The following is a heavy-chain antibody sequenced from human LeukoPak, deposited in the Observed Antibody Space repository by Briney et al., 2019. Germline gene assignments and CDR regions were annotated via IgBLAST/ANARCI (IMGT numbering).Heavy chain of an antibody. CDR2: INPSGGST. Sequence: ASVKVSCKASGYTFTRYYMHWVRQAPRQGLEWMGIINPSGGSTSYAQKVQGRVTMTRDTSTSTVYMELSSMRSEDTAVYCCARDQEWELLVLLDYWGQGTLVTVSS. CDR3: ARDQEWELLVLLDY. CDR1: GYTFTRYY. V-gene: IGHV1-46*03. D-gene: IGHD1-26*01. J-gene: IGHJ4*02.